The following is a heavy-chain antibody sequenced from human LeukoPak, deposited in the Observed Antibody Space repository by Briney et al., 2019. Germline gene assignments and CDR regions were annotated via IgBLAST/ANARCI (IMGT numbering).Heavy chain of an antibody. CDR3: ARVAVIYYYYMEV. J-gene: IGHJ6*03. V-gene: IGHV3-7*01. CDR1: GFTFSTYW. CDR2: IKQDGSEK. Sequence: GGSLRLSCAASGFTFSTYWMSWVRQAPGKGLEWVANIKQDGSEKYYVDSVKGRFTTSRDNAKNSLYLQMSSLRAEDTAVYYCARVAVIYYYYMEVXXXXTTVTVSS. D-gene: IGHD2/OR15-2a*01.